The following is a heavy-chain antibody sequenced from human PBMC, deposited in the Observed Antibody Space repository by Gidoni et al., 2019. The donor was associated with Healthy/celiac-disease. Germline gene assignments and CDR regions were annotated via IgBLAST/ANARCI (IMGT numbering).Heavy chain of an antibody. V-gene: IGHV3-9*01. D-gene: IGHD4-17*01. J-gene: IGHJ4*02. CDR2: ISWNSGSI. Sequence: EVQLVESGGGLVQPGRSLRLSCAASGFTFDAYAMHWVRQAPGKGLEWVSGISWNSGSIGYADSVKGRFTISRDNAKNSLYLQMNSLRAEDTALYYCAKDIRTYGGNPLFDYWGQGTLVTVSS. CDR3: AKDIRTYGGNPLFDY. CDR1: GFTFDAYA.